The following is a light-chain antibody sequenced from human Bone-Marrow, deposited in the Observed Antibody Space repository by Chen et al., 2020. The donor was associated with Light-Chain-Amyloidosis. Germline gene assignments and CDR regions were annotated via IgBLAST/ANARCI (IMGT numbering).Light chain of an antibody. J-gene: IGLJ1*01. CDR1: SSDVGGDNH. CDR2: EVT. CDR3: SSYTITNTLV. Sequence: QSALTQPDSVSGSPGQSITISGTGTSSDVGGDNHVSWYQQHPDKAPKLMIYEVTNRPSWVPDRFSGSKSDNTASLTISGLQTEDEADYFCSSYTITNTLVFGSGTRVTVL. V-gene: IGLV2-14*01.